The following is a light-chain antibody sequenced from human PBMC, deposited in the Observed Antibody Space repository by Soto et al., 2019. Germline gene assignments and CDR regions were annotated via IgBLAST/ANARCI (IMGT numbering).Light chain of an antibody. V-gene: IGKV3-20*01. CDR3: QQYGSTTRYT. Sequence: EIVLTQSPGTLSLSLGESATLSCRASQSVSSNYLAWYQQKPGQAPRLLIYGAPSRPTGIPDRFSGSGSGTHFTLTINRLEPEGFVVYFWQQYGSTTRYTFGQGTKVESK. J-gene: IGKJ2*01. CDR2: GAP. CDR1: QSVSSNY.